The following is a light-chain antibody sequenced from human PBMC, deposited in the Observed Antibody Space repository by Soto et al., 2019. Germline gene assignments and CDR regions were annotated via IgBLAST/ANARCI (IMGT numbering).Light chain of an antibody. J-gene: IGLJ1*01. CDR1: SSDVGGYNY. CDR2: DVR. V-gene: IGLV2-14*01. CDR3: SSYTTVSTYV. Sequence: QSALTQPASVSGSPGQSITISCTGTSSDVGGYNYVSWYQQQPGKAPKLMIYDVRNRPSGVSNRVSGSKSVNTASLTISGLQAEDEADYYCSSYTTVSTYVFGTGTKLTVL.